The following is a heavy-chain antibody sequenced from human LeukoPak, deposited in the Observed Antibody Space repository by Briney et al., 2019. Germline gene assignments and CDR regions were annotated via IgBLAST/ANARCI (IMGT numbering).Heavy chain of an antibody. V-gene: IGHV3-21*01. CDR2: ISGSSSYI. Sequence: GGSLRLSRAASGFTFSSYSMNWVRQAPGKGLEWVSSISGSSSYIYYADSVKGRFTISRDNAENSLYLQMNSLRAEDTAVYYCARDARPYDILTGYSIYFDYWGQGTLVTVSS. CDR3: ARDARPYDILTGYSIYFDY. D-gene: IGHD3-9*01. J-gene: IGHJ4*02. CDR1: GFTFSSYS.